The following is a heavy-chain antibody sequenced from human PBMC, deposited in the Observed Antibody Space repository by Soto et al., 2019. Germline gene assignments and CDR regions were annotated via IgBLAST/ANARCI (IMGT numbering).Heavy chain of an antibody. V-gene: IGHV3-30*03. Sequence: PGGSLRLSCAASGFTFSSYGMHWVRQAPGKGLEWVAVISYDGSNKYYADSVKGRFTISRDNSKNTLYLQMNSLRAEDTAVYYCSASGSYPTPIDYWGQGT. CDR1: GFTFSSYG. CDR2: ISYDGSNK. J-gene: IGHJ4*02. CDR3: SASGSYPTPIDY. D-gene: IGHD1-26*01.